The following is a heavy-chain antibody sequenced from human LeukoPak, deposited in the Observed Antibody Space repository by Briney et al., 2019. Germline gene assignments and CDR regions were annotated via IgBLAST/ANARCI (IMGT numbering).Heavy chain of an antibody. D-gene: IGHD6-13*01. J-gene: IGHJ4*02. CDR3: AKDRAIAAAGNTNDHFDY. V-gene: IGHV3-23*01. Sequence: PGRSLRLSCAASGFTFDDYAMHWVRQAPGKGLEWVSGISGSGGSTYYADSVKGRSTISRDNSKNTLYLQMNSLRAEDTAVYYCAKDRAIAAAGNTNDHFDYWGQGTLVTVSS. CDR1: GFTFDDYA. CDR2: ISGSGGST.